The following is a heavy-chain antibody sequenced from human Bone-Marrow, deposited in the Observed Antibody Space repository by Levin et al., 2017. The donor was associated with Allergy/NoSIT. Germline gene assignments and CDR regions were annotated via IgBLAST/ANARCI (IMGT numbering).Heavy chain of an antibody. CDR1: GFTFSSYA. V-gene: IGHV3-23*01. Sequence: GGSLRLSCAASGFTFSSYAMSWVRQAPGKGLEWVSAISGSGGSTYYADSVKGRFTISRDNSKNTLYLQMNSLRAEDTAVYYCAKEGYCSSTSCYAWGWFDPWGQGTLVTVSS. CDR3: AKEGYCSSTSCYAWGWFDP. D-gene: IGHD2-2*01. J-gene: IGHJ5*02. CDR2: ISGSGGST.